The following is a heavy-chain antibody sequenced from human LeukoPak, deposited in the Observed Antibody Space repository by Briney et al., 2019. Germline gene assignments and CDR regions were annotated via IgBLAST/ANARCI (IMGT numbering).Heavy chain of an antibody. D-gene: IGHD3-22*01. J-gene: IGHJ4*02. CDR2: VRYSGRT. V-gene: IGHV4-39*01. CDR1: GASITSSSDY. Sequence: PSETLSLTCTVSGASITSSSDYWGWFRQPPGKGLEWIGSVRYSGRTYYNPSLKSRLTMSVDTSKRQFSLKLSSVTAADTAVYFCARHYYDSSGYRRDYYFDYWGQGTLVTVSS. CDR3: ARHYYDSSGYRRDYYFDY.